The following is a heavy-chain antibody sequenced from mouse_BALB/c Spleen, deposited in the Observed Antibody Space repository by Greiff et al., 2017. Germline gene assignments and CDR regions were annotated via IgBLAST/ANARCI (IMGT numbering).Heavy chain of an antibody. CDR2: INPYNDGT. CDR1: GYTFTSYV. D-gene: IGHD6-1*01. J-gene: IGHJ3*01. Sequence: VQLKQSGPELVKPGASVKMSCKASGYTFTSYVMHWVKQKPGQGLEWIGYINPYNDGTKYNEKFKGKATLTSDKSSSTAYMELSSLTSEDSAVYYCARASLTRFFAYWGQGTLVTVSA. CDR3: ARASLTRFFAY. V-gene: IGHV1-14*01.